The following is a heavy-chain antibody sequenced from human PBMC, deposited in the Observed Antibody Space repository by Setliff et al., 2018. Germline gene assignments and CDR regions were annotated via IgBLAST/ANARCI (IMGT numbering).Heavy chain of an antibody. J-gene: IGHJ4*02. CDR1: GFTFSSHG. CDR2: ISTSSSTI. CDR3: ARGGCSATSCLDY. Sequence: GGSLRLSCVASGFTFSSHGMTWVRLAPGKGLEWISYISTSSSTIYYADSVKGRFTISRDNANHTLYLQMNSLRAEDTAVYYCARGGCSATSCLDYWGQGILVTVSS. D-gene: IGHD2-2*01. V-gene: IGHV3-48*01.